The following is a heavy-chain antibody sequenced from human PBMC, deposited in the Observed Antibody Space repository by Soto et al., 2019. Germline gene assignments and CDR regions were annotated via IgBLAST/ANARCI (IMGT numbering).Heavy chain of an antibody. CDR1: GGSISSYY. Sequence: PSETLSLTCTVSGGSISSYYWSWIRQPPGKGLEWIGYIYYSGSTNYNPCLKSRVTISVDTSKNQFSLKLSSVTAADTAVYYCARLNSYCSGGSCYTDSAYYYYMDVWGKGTTVTVSS. D-gene: IGHD2-15*01. J-gene: IGHJ6*03. CDR2: IYYSGST. V-gene: IGHV4-59*08. CDR3: ARLNSYCSGGSCYTDSAYYYYMDV.